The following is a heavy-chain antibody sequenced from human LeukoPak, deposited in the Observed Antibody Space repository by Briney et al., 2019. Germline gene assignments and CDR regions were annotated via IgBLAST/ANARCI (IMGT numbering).Heavy chain of an antibody. J-gene: IGHJ4*02. CDR3: ARSLRSSSPIDY. Sequence: SETLSLTCAVYGGSFSGYYWSWIRQPPGKGLEWIGEINHSGSTNYNPSLKSRVTISVDTSKNQFSLKLSSVTAADTAVYYCARSLRSSSPIDYWGQGTLVTVSS. D-gene: IGHD6-13*01. CDR2: INHSGST. V-gene: IGHV4-34*01. CDR1: GGSFSGYY.